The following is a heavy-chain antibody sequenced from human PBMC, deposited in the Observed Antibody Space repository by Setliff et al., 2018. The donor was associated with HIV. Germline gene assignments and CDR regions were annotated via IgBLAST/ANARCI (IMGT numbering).Heavy chain of an antibody. CDR1: GFRFSNHA. CDR2: ISASGYST. V-gene: IGHV3-23*01. J-gene: IGHJ4*02. D-gene: IGHD3-16*01. CDR3: AKVPTWGSVDY. Sequence: LRLSCAASGFRFSNHAMSWVRQAPGKGLEWVSAISASGYSTYYADSLKGRFTISRDNSKNTLYLQMNSLRAEDTALYYCAKVPTWGSVDYWGQGTLVTVSS.